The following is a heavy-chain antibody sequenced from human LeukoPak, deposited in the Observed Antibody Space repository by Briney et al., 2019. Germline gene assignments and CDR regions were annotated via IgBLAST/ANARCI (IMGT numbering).Heavy chain of an antibody. V-gene: IGHV1-69*04. D-gene: IGHD3-10*01. CDR1: GGTFSSYT. J-gene: IGHJ5*02. CDR2: IIPILGIA. Sequence: SVKVSCKASGGTFSSYTISWVRQAPGQGLEWMGRIIPILGIANYAQKFQGRVTITADKSTSTAYMELSSLRSADTAVYYCAREDYYGSGFDPWGQGTLVTVSS. CDR3: AREDYYGSGFDP.